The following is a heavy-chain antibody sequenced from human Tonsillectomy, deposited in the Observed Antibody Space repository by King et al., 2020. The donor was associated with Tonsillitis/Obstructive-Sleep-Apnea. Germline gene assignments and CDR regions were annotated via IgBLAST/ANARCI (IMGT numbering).Heavy chain of an antibody. J-gene: IGHJ6*03. CDR3: ARDIGSGTYEFYYMDV. CDR2: MSYDGSNE. Sequence: VQLVESGGGVVQPGRSLTLSCAASAFTFGDYAMHWVRQAPGKGLEWVAVMSYDGSNEYYADSVKGRFTISRDNSKNTLVLQMDSLRTEETAVYYCARDIGSGTYEFYYMDVWGKGTKVTVSS. V-gene: IGHV3-30*04. CDR1: AFTFGDYA. D-gene: IGHD3-10*01.